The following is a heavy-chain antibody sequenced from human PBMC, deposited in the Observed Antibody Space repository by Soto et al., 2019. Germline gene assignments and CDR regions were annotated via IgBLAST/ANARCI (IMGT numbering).Heavy chain of an antibody. CDR3: AKANGDYYYYYYYMDV. CDR1: GFTFSDYY. CDR2: ISSSGSTI. D-gene: IGHD4-17*01. V-gene: IGHV3-11*01. Sequence: XXSLRLSFAASGFTFSDYYMRWILQAPGKGLEWVSYISSSGSTIYYADSVKGRFTISRDNAKNSLYLQMNSLRAEDTAVYYCAKANGDYYYYYYYMDVWGKGTTVTVSS. J-gene: IGHJ6*03.